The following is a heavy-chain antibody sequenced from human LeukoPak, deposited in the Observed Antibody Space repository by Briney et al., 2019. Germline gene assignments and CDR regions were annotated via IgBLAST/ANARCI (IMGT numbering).Heavy chain of an antibody. D-gene: IGHD2-2*01. CDR1: GYSFTSYW. V-gene: IGHV5-51*01. CDR2: IYPGDSDT. CDR3: ARHHCSSTSCSDFDY. J-gene: IGHJ4*02. Sequence: GESLKISCKGSGYSFTSYWIGWVRQMPGKGLEWMGIIYPGDSDTRYSPSFQGQDTISADKSISTAYLQWSSLKASDTAMYYCARHHCSSTSCSDFDYWGQGTLVTVSS.